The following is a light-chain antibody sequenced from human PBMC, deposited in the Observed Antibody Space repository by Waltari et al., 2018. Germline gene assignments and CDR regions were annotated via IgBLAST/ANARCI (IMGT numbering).Light chain of an antibody. Sequence: QSVLTQPPSVSAAPGQKVTISCSESWSNIGNNYVSWYQQFPGAAPKLLMFENNKRPSGIPDRFSGSKSGTSATLGITGLQTGDEADYYCGTWDNSLNAVVFGGGTKLTVL. CDR2: ENN. J-gene: IGLJ2*01. CDR1: WSNIGNNY. CDR3: GTWDNSLNAVV. V-gene: IGLV1-51*02.